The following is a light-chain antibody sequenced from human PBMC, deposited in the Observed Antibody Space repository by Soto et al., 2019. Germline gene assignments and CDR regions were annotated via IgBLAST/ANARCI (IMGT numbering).Light chain of an antibody. CDR2: DDD. CDR3: GSWDSSLRAYV. Sequence: QSVLTQPPSVSAAPGQKVTISCSGSSSNIGGNSVSWYQQLPGTAPKLLIYDDDKRPSGIPDRFSGSKSGTSATLGITGFRTGDEADYYCGSWDSSLRAYVFGTGTKVTV. V-gene: IGLV1-51*01. J-gene: IGLJ1*01. CDR1: SSNIGGNS.